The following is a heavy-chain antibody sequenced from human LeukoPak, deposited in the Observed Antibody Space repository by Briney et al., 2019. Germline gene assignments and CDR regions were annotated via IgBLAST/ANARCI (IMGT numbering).Heavy chain of an antibody. CDR3: AKDRARYFDWSPKGYYFDY. J-gene: IGHJ4*02. CDR2: ISGSGGST. Sequence: QPGGSLRLSCAASGFTFSSYAMSWVRQAPGKGLEWASAISGSGGSTYYADSVKGRFTISRDNSKNTLYLQMNSLRAEDTAVYYCAKDRARYFDWSPKGYYFDYWGQGTLVTVSS. V-gene: IGHV3-23*01. CDR1: GFTFSSYA. D-gene: IGHD3-9*01.